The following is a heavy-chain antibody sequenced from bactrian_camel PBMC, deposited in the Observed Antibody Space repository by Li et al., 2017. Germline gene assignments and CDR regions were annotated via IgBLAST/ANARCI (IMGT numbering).Heavy chain of an antibody. V-gene: IGHV3S53*01. CDR2: IAIRGDADGNT. CDR3: AADGGYSGGYIYTLGMAPGYKY. Sequence: HVQLVESGGGSVQAGESLRLSCTVSGYLHSSNYLAWFRRTPGTGREGVAAIAIRGDADGNTKYADSAKGRFTISQDNGKNTVYLQMNSLKPEDTAMYYCAADGGYSGGYIYTLGMAPGYKYWGQGTQVTVS. D-gene: IGHD2*01. CDR1: GYLHSSNY. J-gene: IGHJ4*01.